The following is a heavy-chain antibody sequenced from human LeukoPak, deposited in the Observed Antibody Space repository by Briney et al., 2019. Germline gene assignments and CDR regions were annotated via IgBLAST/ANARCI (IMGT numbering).Heavy chain of an antibody. V-gene: IGHV4-59*12. D-gene: IGHD3-9*01. Sequence: SETLSLTCTVSGGSISSYYWSWIRQPPGKGLEWIGYIYYSGSTNYNPSLKSRVTISVDTSKNQFSLKLSSVTAADTAVYYCARDYYDILTGYPYGMDVWGQGTTVTVSS. CDR2: IYYSGST. CDR1: GGSISSYY. J-gene: IGHJ6*02. CDR3: ARDYYDILTGYPYGMDV.